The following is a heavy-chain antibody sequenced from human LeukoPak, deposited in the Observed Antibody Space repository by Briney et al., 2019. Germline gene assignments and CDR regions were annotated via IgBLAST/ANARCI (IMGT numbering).Heavy chain of an antibody. Sequence: ASVKVSRKASGYTFTSYDINWVRQATGQGLEWMGWMNPNSGNTGYAQKFQGRVTMTRNTSISTAYMELSSLRSEDAAVYYCARGPYRGTIFGVVIGPFDYWGQGTLVTVSS. CDR1: GYTFTSYD. CDR3: ARGPYRGTIFGVVIGPFDY. J-gene: IGHJ4*02. V-gene: IGHV1-8*01. CDR2: MNPNSGNT. D-gene: IGHD3-3*01.